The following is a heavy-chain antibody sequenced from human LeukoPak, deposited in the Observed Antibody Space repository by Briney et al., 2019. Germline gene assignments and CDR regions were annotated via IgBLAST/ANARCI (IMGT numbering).Heavy chain of an antibody. V-gene: IGHV3-23*01. Sequence: GGSLRLSCAASGFTFSSYWMHWVRQAPGKGLEWVSTIGFGDDSAYYADSVKGRFTISRDNSKNTLYLQMNYLRAEDTAVYYCAKDPTSVGGRHDWLLDSWGQGTLVAVSS. J-gene: IGHJ5*02. CDR3: AKDPTSVGGRHDWLLDS. CDR2: IGFGDDSA. CDR1: GFTFSSYW. D-gene: IGHD3-9*01.